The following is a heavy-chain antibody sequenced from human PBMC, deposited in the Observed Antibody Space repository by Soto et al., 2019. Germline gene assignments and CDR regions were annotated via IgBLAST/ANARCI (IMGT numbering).Heavy chain of an antibody. Sequence: QVQLVQSGAEVKKPGSSVTVSCKASGGTFSSYTISWVRQAPGQGLEWMGGIIPIFGTAYYAQKFQGRVTSXXDXSMXTAYMELSSLRSEDTAVYYCARGNHRWLQLWYFDLWGRGTLVTVSS. CDR2: IIPIFGTA. D-gene: IGHD5-12*01. CDR1: GGTFSSYT. J-gene: IGHJ2*01. CDR3: ARGNHRWLQLWYFDL. V-gene: IGHV1-69*14.